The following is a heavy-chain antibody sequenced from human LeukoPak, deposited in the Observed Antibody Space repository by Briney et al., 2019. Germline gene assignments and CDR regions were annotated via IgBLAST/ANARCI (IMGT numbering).Heavy chain of an antibody. CDR1: VGPISSYY. CDR2: IFYSGST. V-gene: IGHV4-59*01. CDR3: ARNAEYFQH. Sequence: SETLSLTCTVSVGPISSYYWSWIRQPPGKGLEWIGYIFYSGSTNNNPSLKSRVTISVDTSKNQFSLKLSSVAAADTAVYYCARNAEYFQHWGQGTLVTVSS. J-gene: IGHJ1*01.